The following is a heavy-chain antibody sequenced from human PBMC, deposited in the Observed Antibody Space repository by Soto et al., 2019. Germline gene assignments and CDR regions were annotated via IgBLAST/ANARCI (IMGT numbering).Heavy chain of an antibody. J-gene: IGHJ4*02. CDR1: GGSFSGYY. D-gene: IGHD5-12*01. CDR2: INRSGST. CDR3: ARGRPGGYSGYDPYFDY. Sequence: SETLSLTCAVYGGSFSGYYWSWIRHPPGKGLEWIGEINRSGSTNYNPSLKSRVTISVDTSKNQFSLKLSSVTAADTAVYYCARGRPGGYSGYDPYFDYWGQGTLVTVSS. V-gene: IGHV4-34*01.